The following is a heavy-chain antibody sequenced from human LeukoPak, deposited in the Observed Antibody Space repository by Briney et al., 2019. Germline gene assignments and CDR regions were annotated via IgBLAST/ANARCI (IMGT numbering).Heavy chain of an antibody. CDR3: ATEMATITGWYFDL. D-gene: IGHD5-24*01. CDR1: GGSISGYY. J-gene: IGHJ2*01. Sequence: SETLSLTCTVSGGSISGYYWSWIRQPPGKGLEWIAYIYYNGISNYNPSLKSRVIISVDSSKNQFSLKLTSVTAADTAVYYCATEMATITGWYFDLWGRGTLVTVSS. V-gene: IGHV4-59*01. CDR2: IYYNGIS.